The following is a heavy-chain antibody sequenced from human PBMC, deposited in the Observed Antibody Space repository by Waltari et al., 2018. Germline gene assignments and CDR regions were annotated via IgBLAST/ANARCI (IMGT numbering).Heavy chain of an antibody. D-gene: IGHD3-10*01. J-gene: IGHJ4*02. CDR1: GFPFNNYA. CDR3: VKETAYGYYFDN. V-gene: IGHV3-23*03. CDR2: IYSGGGA. Sequence: EVQLLESGGGLIHQGGSLTLSCAASGFPFNNYAMNWIRQAPGKGLEWVSVIYSGGGAYYADSVKGRFTISRDNSKNTLYLQMSSLRLEDTAVYYCVKETAYGYYFDNWGQGTLVSVSS.